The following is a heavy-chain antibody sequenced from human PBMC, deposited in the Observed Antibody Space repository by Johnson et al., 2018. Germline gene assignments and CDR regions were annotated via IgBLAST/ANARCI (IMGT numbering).Heavy chain of an antibody. J-gene: IGHJ3*02. CDR1: GGSISSSS. Sequence: VQLQESGPGLVKPSETLSLTCTVSGGSISSSSYYWGWIRQPPGKGLEWVSSISSSSTYIYYADSVKGRFTISRDNAKNSLYLQMNSLGAGDTAGYYCARARSQFCRGGSGYSDQSFDTWGQGTMVTVSS. V-gene: IGHV3-21*01. CDR3: ARARSQFCRGGSGYSDQSFDT. CDR2: ISSSSTYI. D-gene: IGHD2-15*01.